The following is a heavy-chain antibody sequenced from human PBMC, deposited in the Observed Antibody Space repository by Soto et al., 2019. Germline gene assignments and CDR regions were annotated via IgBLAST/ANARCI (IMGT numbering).Heavy chain of an antibody. D-gene: IGHD2-2*01. CDR3: AKPHGDCSSTSCYAPPPAAKRAYYYYGMDV. CDR1: GFTFSSYG. V-gene: IGHV3-30*18. J-gene: IGHJ6*02. CDR2: ISCDGSNK. Sequence: PGGSLRLSCAASGFTFSSYGMHWVRQAPGKGLEWVAVISCDGSNKYYADSVKGRFTISRDNSKNTLYLQMNSLRAEDTAVYYCAKPHGDCSSTSCYAPPPAAKRAYYYYGMDVWGQGTTVTVSS.